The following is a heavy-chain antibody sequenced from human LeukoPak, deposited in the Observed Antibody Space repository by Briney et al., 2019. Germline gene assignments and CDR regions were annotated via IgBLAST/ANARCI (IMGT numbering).Heavy chain of an antibody. CDR1: GYTFTSYG. CDR3: ARGLTRYDFWSGYLVDYFDY. V-gene: IGHV1-18*01. J-gene: IGHJ4*02. D-gene: IGHD3-3*01. Sequence: TSVKVSYKASGYTFTSYGISWVRQAPGQGLEWMGWISAYNGNTNYAQKLQGRVTMTTDTSTSTAYMELRSLRSDDTAVYYCARGLTRYDFWSGYLVDYFDYWGQGTLVTVSS. CDR2: ISAYNGNT.